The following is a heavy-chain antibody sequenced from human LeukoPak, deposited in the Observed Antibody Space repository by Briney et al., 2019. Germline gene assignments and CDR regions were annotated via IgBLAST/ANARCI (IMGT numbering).Heavy chain of an antibody. Sequence: SETLSLTCTVSGGSVSSGSHYWSWIRQPPGKGLEWIGYIYYSGSTNYTPSLKSRVTTSVETSKNQFSLKLSSVTAADTAVYYCARDRYYYDSGSYFYFDLWGRGTLVTVSS. CDR2: IYYSGST. V-gene: IGHV4-61*01. CDR3: ARDRYYYDSGSYFYFDL. CDR1: GGSVSSGSHY. D-gene: IGHD3-22*01. J-gene: IGHJ2*01.